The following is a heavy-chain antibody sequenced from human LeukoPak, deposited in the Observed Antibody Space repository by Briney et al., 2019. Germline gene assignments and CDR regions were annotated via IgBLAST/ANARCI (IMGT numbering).Heavy chain of an antibody. J-gene: IGHJ4*02. V-gene: IGHV3-30*02. CDR1: GFTFSSYG. Sequence: PGGSLRLSCAASGFTFSSYGMHWVRQAPGKGLEWVAFIRYDGSNKYYADSVKGRFTISRDNSKNTLYLQMNSLRAEDPAVYYCPKDGGSGSKYFDYWGQGTLVTVSS. CDR3: PKDGGSGSKYFDY. CDR2: IRYDGSNK. D-gene: IGHD3-10*01.